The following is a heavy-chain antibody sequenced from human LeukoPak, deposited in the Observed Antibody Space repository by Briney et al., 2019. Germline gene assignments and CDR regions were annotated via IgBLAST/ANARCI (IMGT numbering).Heavy chain of an antibody. CDR1: GFTFSNYW. CDR3: ASAVVGFFDY. J-gene: IGHJ4*02. V-gene: IGHV3-7*01. D-gene: IGHD5-18*01. CDR2: IKQDGNAK. Sequence: GGSLRLSCAASGFTFSNYWMHWVRQAPGKGLEWVANIKQDGNAKYYVDSVKGRFTISRDSAKNSLHLQMTSLRAEDTAVYYCASAVVGFFDYWGQGTQVTVSS.